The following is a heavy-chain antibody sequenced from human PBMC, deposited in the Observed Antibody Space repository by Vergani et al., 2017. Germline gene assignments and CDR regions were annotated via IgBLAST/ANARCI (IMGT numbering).Heavy chain of an antibody. J-gene: IGHJ4*01. CDR2: IRYDGSNK. CDR3: ANQGSIVVVPAAIEGPFDY. Sequence: VQLLESGGGVVQPGGSLRLSCAASGFTFSSYGMHWVRQAPGKGLEWVAFIRYDGSNKYYADSVKGRFTISRDNSKNTLYLQMNSLRAEDTAVYYCANQGSIVVVPAAIEGPFDYWERGTLVAVSS. D-gene: IGHD2-2*02. CDR1: GFTFSSYG. V-gene: IGHV3-30*02.